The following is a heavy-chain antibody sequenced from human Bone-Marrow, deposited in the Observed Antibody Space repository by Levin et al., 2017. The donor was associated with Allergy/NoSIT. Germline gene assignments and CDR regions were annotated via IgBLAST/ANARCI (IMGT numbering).Heavy chain of an antibody. Sequence: LSLTCAASGFTFSSYWMSWVRQAPGKGLEWVANIKKDASEKYYVDSVKGRFTISRDNAKNSLYLQMNSLRAEDTAVYFCASFGVANYYDAGMDGWGQGTTVTVS. J-gene: IGHJ6*02. CDR3: ASFGVANYYDAGMDG. CDR2: IKKDASEK. D-gene: IGHD3-3*01. CDR1: GFTFSSYW. V-gene: IGHV3-7*01.